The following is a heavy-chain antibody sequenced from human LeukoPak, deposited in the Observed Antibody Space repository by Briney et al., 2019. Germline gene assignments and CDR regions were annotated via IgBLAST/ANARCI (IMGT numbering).Heavy chain of an antibody. D-gene: IGHD1-26*01. V-gene: IGHV3-53*01. J-gene: IGHJ4*02. CDR2: IYSGGST. CDR3: VCRIGGAPQ. Sequence: PGGSLRLSCVASGFPFSSYWMTWVRQAPGKGLEWVSVIYSGGSTYYADSVKGRFTISRDNSKNTLYLQMNSLRADDTAVYYCVCRIGGAPQWGQGTLVTVSS. CDR1: GFPFSSYW.